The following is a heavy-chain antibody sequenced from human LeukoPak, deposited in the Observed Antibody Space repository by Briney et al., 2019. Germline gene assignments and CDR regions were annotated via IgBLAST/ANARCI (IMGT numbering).Heavy chain of an antibody. CDR3: AKALGGSYLYYYYYGMDV. V-gene: IGHV3-23*01. CDR2: ISGSGGST. CDR1: GFTFSSYA. J-gene: IGHJ6*02. Sequence: GGSLRLSCAASGFTFSSYAMSWVRQAAGKGLEWVSAISGSGGSTYYADSVKGRFTISRDNSKNTLYLQMNSLRAEDTAVYYCAKALGGSYLYYYYYGMDVWGQGTTVTVSS. D-gene: IGHD1-26*01.